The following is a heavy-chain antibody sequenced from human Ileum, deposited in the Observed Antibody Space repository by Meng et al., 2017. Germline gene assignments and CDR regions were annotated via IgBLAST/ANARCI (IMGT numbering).Heavy chain of an antibody. Sequence: GESLKISCAPSGFTFSAYAMHWVRQAPGKGLEWVATISFDGTDKYHTDSVQGRFTISRDNSKNTLSLQMNSLRGEDTAVYYCARDYSYGRLDYWGQGTLVTVSS. D-gene: IGHD5-18*01. CDR1: GFTFSAYA. V-gene: IGHV3-30*10. CDR2: ISFDGTDK. J-gene: IGHJ4*02. CDR3: ARDYSYGRLDY.